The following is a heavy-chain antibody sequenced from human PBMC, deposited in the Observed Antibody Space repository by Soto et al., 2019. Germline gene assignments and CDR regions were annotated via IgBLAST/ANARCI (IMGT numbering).Heavy chain of an antibody. CDR1: GFTVNNYG. CDR3: ARDWGSSGWFNWFDP. D-gene: IGHD6-25*01. CDR2: LAHDGTTT. V-gene: IGHV3-30*03. J-gene: IGHJ5*02. Sequence: QVQLVESGGGVVQPGRSLRLSCAASGFTVNNYGMHWVRQAPGKGLEWVAILAHDGTTTYFGDSVRGRFTVSRDESANTLYLQMNSLRSEDTAMYYCARDWGSSGWFNWFDPWGQGILVIVSS.